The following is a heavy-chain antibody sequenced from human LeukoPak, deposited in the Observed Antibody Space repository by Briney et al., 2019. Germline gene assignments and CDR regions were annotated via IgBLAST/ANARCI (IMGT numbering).Heavy chain of an antibody. J-gene: IGHJ5*02. V-gene: IGHV3-11*01. CDR2: ISSSGYTI. CDR1: GFTFRDYY. D-gene: IGHD2-2*01. Sequence: PGGSLRLSCEASGFTFRDYYMNWIRQAPGKGLEWVSYISSSGYTIYYADSVKGRFTISRDNAKNSLYLQMNSLRADDTAVYYCARDGGSSVVPAAFGPWGQGTLVTVSS. CDR3: ARDGGSSVVPAAFGP.